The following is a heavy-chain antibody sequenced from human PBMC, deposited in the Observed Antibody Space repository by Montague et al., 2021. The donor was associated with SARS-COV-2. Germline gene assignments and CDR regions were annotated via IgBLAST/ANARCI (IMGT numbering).Heavy chain of an antibody. J-gene: IGHJ4*02. V-gene: IGHV4-31*03. CDR1: GGSISSGGYY. CDR3: AMAPRAIAAAGTASDY. Sequence: TLSLTCTVSGGSISSGGYYWSWIRQHPGKGLEWIGYIYYSGITYYNPSLKSRVTISVDTSKNQFSLKLSSVTAADTAVYYCAMAPRAIAAAGTASDYWGQGTLVTVSS. CDR2: IYYSGIT. D-gene: IGHD6-13*01.